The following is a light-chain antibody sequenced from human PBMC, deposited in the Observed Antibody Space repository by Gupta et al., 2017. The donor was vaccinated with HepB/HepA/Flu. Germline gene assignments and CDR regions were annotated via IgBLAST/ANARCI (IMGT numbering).Light chain of an antibody. CDR2: EVT. J-gene: IGLJ2*01. Sequence: QSALPQPASVSGSPGQSITISCTGTSSDVGSYNLVSWYQQHPGKAPTLMIYEVTKRPSGVSNRFSGSKSGNTASLTISGRQAEDESDYYCCSYAGSATLVFGGGTKLTVL. CDR1: SSDVGSYNL. CDR3: CSYAGSATLV. V-gene: IGLV2-23*02.